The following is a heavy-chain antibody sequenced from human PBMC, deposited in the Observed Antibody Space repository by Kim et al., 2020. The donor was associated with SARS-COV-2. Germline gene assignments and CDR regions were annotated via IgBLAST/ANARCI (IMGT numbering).Heavy chain of an antibody. D-gene: IGHD3-10*01. CDR2: IYYSGST. V-gene: IGHV4-59*08. J-gene: IGHJ6*02. CDR1: GGSISSYY. Sequence: SETLSLTCTVSGGSISSYYWSWIRQPPGKGLEWIGYIYYSGSTNYNPSLKSRVTISVDTSKNQFSLKLSSVTAADTAVYYCARGSWFGELLSRDYYYYYGMDVWGQGTTVTVSS. CDR3: ARGSWFGELLSRDYYYYYGMDV.